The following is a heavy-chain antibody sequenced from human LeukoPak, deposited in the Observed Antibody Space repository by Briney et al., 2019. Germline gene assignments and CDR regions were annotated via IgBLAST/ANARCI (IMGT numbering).Heavy chain of an antibody. Sequence: GGSLRLSCAASGFTFSSYAMSWVRQAPGKGLEWVSAISGSGGSTYYADSVKGRFTISRDNSKNTLYLQMNSLRAEDTAVYYSAKRTNWNDGYFDYWGQGTLVTVSS. CDR1: GFTFSSYA. J-gene: IGHJ4*02. CDR3: AKRTNWNDGYFDY. D-gene: IGHD1-1*01. V-gene: IGHV3-23*01. CDR2: ISGSGGST.